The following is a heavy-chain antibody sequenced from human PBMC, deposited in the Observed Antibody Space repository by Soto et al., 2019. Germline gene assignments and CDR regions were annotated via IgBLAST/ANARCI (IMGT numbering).Heavy chain of an antibody. CDR2: IGQTETT. Sequence: WETLSLTFVVYGESLGGFDWSWVRQSPGKGPEWIGEIGQTETTAYSPSLKSRVSISADTSKKQFSLTLTYVTAAETAVYYCVHSPNVAVDHWGHGTLVTVSA. CDR3: VHSPNVAVDH. CDR1: GESLGGFD. J-gene: IGHJ4*01. D-gene: IGHD2-15*01. V-gene: IGHV4-34*01.